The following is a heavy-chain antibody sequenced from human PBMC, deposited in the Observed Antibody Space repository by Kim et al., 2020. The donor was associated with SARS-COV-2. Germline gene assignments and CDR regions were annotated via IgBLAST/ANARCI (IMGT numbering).Heavy chain of an antibody. V-gene: IGHV4-34*01. D-gene: IGHD3-10*01. Sequence: SETLSLTCAVYGGSFSGYYWSWIRQPPGKGLEWIGEINHSGSTNYNPSLKSRVTISVDTSKNQFSLKLSSVTAADTAVYYCARGRYGSGSYYIHKVPYWFDPWGQGTLVTVSS. CDR2: INHSGST. CDR3: ARGRYGSGSYYIHKVPYWFDP. J-gene: IGHJ5*02. CDR1: GGSFSGYY.